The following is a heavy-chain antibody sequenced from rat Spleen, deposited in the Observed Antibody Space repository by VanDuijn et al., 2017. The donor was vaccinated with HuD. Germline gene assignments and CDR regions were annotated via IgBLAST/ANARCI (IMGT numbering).Heavy chain of an antibody. CDR2: ISTSGGST. J-gene: IGHJ2*01. CDR3: TRGDGTYYYGDY. Sequence: EVQLVESGGGLVQPGRSMKLSCAASGFTFSSFSMAWVRQAPTKVLEWVATISTSGGSTYYRDSVKGRFTISRDNAKSTLYLQMNSLRSEDTATYYCTRGDGTYYYGDYWGQRVMVTVSS. V-gene: IGHV5-46*01. CDR1: GFTFSSFS. D-gene: IGHD1-12*02.